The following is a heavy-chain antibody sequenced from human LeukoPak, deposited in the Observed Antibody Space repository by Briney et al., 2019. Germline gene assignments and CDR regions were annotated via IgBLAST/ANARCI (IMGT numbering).Heavy chain of an antibody. Sequence: SVKVSCKASGGTFSSYAISWVRQVPGQGLEWMGGIIPIFGTANYAQKFQGRVTITADESTSTAYMELSSLRSEDTAVYYCASGGGGPTWIYYYYGMDVWGQGTTVTVSS. J-gene: IGHJ6*02. D-gene: IGHD3-16*01. CDR1: GGTFSSYA. CDR3: ASGGGGPTWIYYYYGMDV. CDR2: IIPIFGTA. V-gene: IGHV1-69*13.